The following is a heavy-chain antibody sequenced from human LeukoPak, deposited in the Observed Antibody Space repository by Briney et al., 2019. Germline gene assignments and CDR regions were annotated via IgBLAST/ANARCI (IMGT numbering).Heavy chain of an antibody. CDR2: INPNSGGT. CDR1: GYTFTGYY. J-gene: IGHJ6*02. CDR3: ASSIAVADSYYYYGMDV. Sequence: ASVKVSCKASGYTFTGYYMHWVRQAPGQGLEWLGWINPNSGGTNYAQKFQGWVTMTRDTSISTAYMELSRLRSDDTAVYYCASSIAVADSYYYYGMDVWGQGTTVTVSS. V-gene: IGHV1-2*04. D-gene: IGHD6-19*01.